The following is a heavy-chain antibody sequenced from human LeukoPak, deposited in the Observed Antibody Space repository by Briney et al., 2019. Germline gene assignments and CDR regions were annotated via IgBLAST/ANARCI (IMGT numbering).Heavy chain of an antibody. V-gene: IGHV4-34*01. CDR2: INHSGST. D-gene: IGHD6-6*01. CDR1: GGSFSGYY. CDR3: ARGSSSPGHFDY. J-gene: IGHJ4*02. Sequence: SETLSLTCAVYGGSFSGYYWSWIRQPPGKGLEWIGEINHSGSTNYNPSLKSRVTISVDTSKNQFSLKLSSVTAADTAVYYCARGSSSPGHFDYWGQGTLVTVSS.